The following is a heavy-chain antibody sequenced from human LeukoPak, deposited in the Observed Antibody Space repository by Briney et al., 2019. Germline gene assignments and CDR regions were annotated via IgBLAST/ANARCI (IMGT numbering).Heavy chain of an antibody. D-gene: IGHD6-19*01. V-gene: IGHV4-59*08. Sequence: SETLSLTCTVSGGSINSYYWSWIRQPPGKGLEWIGYIYYSGSTNYNPSLKSRVTISVDTSKNQFSLKLSSVTAADTAVYYCASQLPQYSSGWSYFANWGQGTLVTVSS. CDR2: IYYSGST. CDR1: GGSINSYY. CDR3: ASQLPQYSSGWSYFAN. J-gene: IGHJ4*02.